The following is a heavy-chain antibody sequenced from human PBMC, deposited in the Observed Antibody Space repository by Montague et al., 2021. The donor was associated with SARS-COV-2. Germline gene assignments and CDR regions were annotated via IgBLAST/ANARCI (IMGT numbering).Heavy chain of an antibody. J-gene: IGHJ6*02. V-gene: IGHV3-30-3*01. CDR2: ISYDGSNK. Sequence: SLRLSCAASGFTFSSYAMHWVRQAPGKGLEWVAVISYDGSNKYYADSVKGRFTISRDNSKNTLYLQMNSLRAEDTAVYYCARDRDFWSGYLVFYCGMDVWGQGTTVTVSS. CDR3: ARDRDFWSGYLVFYCGMDV. CDR1: GFTFSSYA. D-gene: IGHD3-3*01.